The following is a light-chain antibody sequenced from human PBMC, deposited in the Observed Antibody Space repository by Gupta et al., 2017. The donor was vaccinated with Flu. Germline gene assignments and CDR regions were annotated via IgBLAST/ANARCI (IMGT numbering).Light chain of an antibody. CDR3: MLATHWPPAR. CDR2: KVS. V-gene: IGKV2-30*01. Sequence: DGVMTQSPPSLSVTLGQPASIPCRSSQSLVDSDGKTYLNWFEESAGQCPRRLISKVSNLDSGLPDRCHGRWQGTGLTLKISRGETEDVGVYYFMLATHWPPARFGQGTQLEIK. CDR1: QSLVDSDGKTY. J-gene: IGKJ5*01.